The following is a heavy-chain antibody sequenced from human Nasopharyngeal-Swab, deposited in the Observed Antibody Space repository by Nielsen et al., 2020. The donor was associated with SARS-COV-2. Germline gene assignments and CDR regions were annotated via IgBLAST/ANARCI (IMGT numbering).Heavy chain of an antibody. V-gene: IGHV4-39*07. CDR2: IYDSGRT. J-gene: IGHJ6*03. Sequence: PGKGLEWIGSIYDSGRTYYNPSLKSRVTISVDTSKNQFSLKLSSVTAADTAVYYCARGLSGIVPAPILGLGPYYSYYYMDVWGKGTTVTVSS. D-gene: IGHD2-2*01. CDR3: ARGLSGIVPAPILGLGPYYSYYYMDV.